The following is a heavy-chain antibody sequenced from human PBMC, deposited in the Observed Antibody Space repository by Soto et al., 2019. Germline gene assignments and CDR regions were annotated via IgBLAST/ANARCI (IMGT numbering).Heavy chain of an antibody. CDR1: RCTCIGYA. CDR2: IXGSGGXK. Sequence: XFLRLCCAASRCTCIGYASSWVRQAPGXRLERVSPIXGSGGXKSYAEYVKGRXTISRENSXKTLYLQMNSLRAEHTAAYYCAKDQGYTDGFDIWRQGTMVTV. V-gene: IGHV3-23*01. CDR3: AKDQGYTDGFDI. J-gene: IGHJ3*02. D-gene: IGHD5-18*01.